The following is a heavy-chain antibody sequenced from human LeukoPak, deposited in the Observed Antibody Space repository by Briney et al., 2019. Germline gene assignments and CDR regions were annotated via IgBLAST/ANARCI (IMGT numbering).Heavy chain of an antibody. CDR2: LSKSGNT. CDR1: GGSISSYY. Sequence: PSETLSLTCTVSGGSISSYYWSWIRLPPGKGLEWIGYLSKSGNTNYSPSLKSRVTISGDTSKNQFFLKLSSVTAADTAVYYCARARYVNSFYAFDIWGQGTLVTVSS. CDR3: ARARYVNSFYAFDI. D-gene: IGHD3-9*01. V-gene: IGHV4-59*01. J-gene: IGHJ3*02.